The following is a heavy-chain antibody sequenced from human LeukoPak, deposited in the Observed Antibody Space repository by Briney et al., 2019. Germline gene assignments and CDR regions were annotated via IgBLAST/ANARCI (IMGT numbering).Heavy chain of an antibody. J-gene: IGHJ5*02. CDR1: GFTFSSYG. CDR2: ISGSGGST. Sequence: PGGSLRLSCAASGFTFSSYGMHWVRQAPGKGLEWVSAISGSGGSTYYADSVKGRFTISRDNAKNTLYLQMNSLRAEDTAVYYCAREGQWLGLDPWGQGTLVTVSS. CDR3: AREGQWLGLDP. V-gene: IGHV3-23*01. D-gene: IGHD6-19*01.